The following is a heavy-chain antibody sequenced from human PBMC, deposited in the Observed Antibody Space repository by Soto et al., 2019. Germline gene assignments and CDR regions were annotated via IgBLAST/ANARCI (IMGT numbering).Heavy chain of an antibody. CDR2: ISAYNGNT. V-gene: IGHV1-18*01. Sequence: ASVKVSCKASGYTFTSYGISWVRQAPGQGPEWIGWISAYNGNTNYAQKLQGRVTMTTDTSTSTAYMELRSLRSDDTAVYYCARGFLEWLSPSFDYWGQGTLVTVSS. CDR3: ARGFLEWLSPSFDY. CDR1: GYTFTSYG. D-gene: IGHD3-3*01. J-gene: IGHJ4*02.